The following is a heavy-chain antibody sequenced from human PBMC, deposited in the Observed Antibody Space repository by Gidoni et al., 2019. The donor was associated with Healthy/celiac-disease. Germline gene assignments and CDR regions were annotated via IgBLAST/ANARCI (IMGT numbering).Heavy chain of an antibody. CDR1: GSTFDDYA. CDR2: ISWNSGSL. V-gene: IGHV3-9*01. D-gene: IGHD2-8*02. J-gene: IGHJ5*02. Sequence: EVQLVEAGGGLVQPGRSLRLSWAASGSTFDDYAMHWVRQAPGKGLGLVSGISWNSGSLGYADSVKGRFPISRDNAKNSLYLQMNSLRAEDTALYYCAKDTTGGGFDPWGQGTLVTVSS. CDR3: AKDTTGGGFDP.